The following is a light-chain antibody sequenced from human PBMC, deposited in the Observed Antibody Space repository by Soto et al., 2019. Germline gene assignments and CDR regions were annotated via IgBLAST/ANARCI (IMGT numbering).Light chain of an antibody. CDR2: GTS. V-gene: IGKV3-20*01. Sequence: EIVLTQSPGTLSLSPGERATLSCRASQSVSSSYLAWYQQKPGQAPRLLIYGTSSRATAIPDGFSGSGSGTEFTLTISRLEPEDFAVYYCQQYGSSSWTFGQGPKVEIK. CDR3: QQYGSSSWT. CDR1: QSVSSSY. J-gene: IGKJ1*01.